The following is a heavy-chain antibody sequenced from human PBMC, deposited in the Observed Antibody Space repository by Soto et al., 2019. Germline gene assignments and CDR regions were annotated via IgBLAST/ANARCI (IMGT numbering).Heavy chain of an antibody. CDR2: ISAYNGDT. Sequence: ASVKVSCKASGYTFTSYGISWVRQAPGQGLEWMGWISAYNGDTNYAQKLQGRVTMTTDTSTSTAYMELRSLRSDDTAVYYCARESEGARPLDFDYWGQGTLVTVSS. J-gene: IGHJ4*02. CDR1: GYTFTSYG. D-gene: IGHD1-26*01. V-gene: IGHV1-18*01. CDR3: ARESEGARPLDFDY.